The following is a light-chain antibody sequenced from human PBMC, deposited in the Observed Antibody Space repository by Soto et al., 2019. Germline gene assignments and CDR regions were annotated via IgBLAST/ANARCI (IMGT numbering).Light chain of an antibody. CDR1: QTISAN. Sequence: DIQMTQSPSSLSASVGDRVTITCRASQTISANLNWYRQKLGKAPTLLIYDASTLQSGVPSRFSGLGSRTDFALTITSLQPDDSATYYCQQSYTTVYTFGQGTKVEIK. V-gene: IGKV1-39*01. J-gene: IGKJ2*01. CDR2: DAS. CDR3: QQSYTTVYT.